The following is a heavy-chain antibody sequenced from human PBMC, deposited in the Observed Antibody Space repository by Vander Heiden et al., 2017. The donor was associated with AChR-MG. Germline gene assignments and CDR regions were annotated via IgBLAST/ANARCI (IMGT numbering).Heavy chain of an antibody. Sequence: QVHLHESGPGLVKPSETLSLTCAISGDSINSTTYYWGWIRQPPGKGLEWIGHIYFTGSTFYNPSLMSRVTMSVDTSKNQFSLKVNSVTAADTAVYYCARRSDTTAFDIWGQGTMGTVSS. CDR1: GDSINSTTYY. V-gene: IGHV4-39*01. J-gene: IGHJ3*02. CDR3: ARRSDTTAFDI. CDR2: IYFTGST. D-gene: IGHD1-1*01.